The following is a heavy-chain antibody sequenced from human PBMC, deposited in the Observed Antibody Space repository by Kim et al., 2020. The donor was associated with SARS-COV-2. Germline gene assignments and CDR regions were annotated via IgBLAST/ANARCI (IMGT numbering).Heavy chain of an antibody. Sequence: AQKFQGRVTMTRDTSIRTAYMELSRLRSDDTAVYYCARLTGTGPLGFDYWGQGTLVTVSS. V-gene: IGHV1-2*02. D-gene: IGHD1-20*01. CDR3: ARLTGTGPLGFDY. J-gene: IGHJ4*02.